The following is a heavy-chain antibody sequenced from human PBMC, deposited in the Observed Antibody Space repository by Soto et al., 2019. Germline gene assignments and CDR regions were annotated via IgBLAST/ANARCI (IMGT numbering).Heavy chain of an antibody. V-gene: IGHV3-9*01. D-gene: IGHD3-10*01. CDR3: ARDVWSRASGPPDS. J-gene: IGHJ4*02. CDR2: ISWNSDTI. Sequence: PGGSLRLSCAASGFTFDDCAMHWVRQAPGKGLEWVTGISWNSDTIGYADSVKGRFTISRDNAKNSLYLQMNSLRAEDTAFYYCARDVWSRASGPPDSWGQGTLVTVSS. CDR1: GFTFDDCA.